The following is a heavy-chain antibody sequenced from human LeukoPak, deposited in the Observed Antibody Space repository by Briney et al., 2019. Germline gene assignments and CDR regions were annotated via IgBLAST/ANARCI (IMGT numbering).Heavy chain of an antibody. D-gene: IGHD3-10*01. CDR2: IFSDGSIT. V-gene: IGHV3-74*01. Sequence: GGSLRLSCAASGVTFRTYWMHWVRQAPGKGLVWVSRIFSDGSITSYADSVQGSVKGRFTISRDNAKNTLYLQMTSLRVEDTAVYYCVRGRGPIEASFDYWGQGTLVTVSS. J-gene: IGHJ4*02. CDR1: GVTFRTYW. CDR3: VRGRGPIEASFDY.